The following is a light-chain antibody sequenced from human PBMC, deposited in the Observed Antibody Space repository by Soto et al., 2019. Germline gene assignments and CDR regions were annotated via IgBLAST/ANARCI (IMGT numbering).Light chain of an antibody. V-gene: IGLV2-14*01. J-gene: IGLJ1*01. CDR1: SNDITLYNY. Sequence: QSVLTQPTSVSGSPGQSITISCTGTSNDITLYNYVSWYQQYPGKAPKLIIYQVTNRPSGVSTRFSGSKSGNTASLTISGLQAEDEADYYCSSYTSSITCVFGTGTKVT. CDR2: QVT. CDR3: SSYTSSITCV.